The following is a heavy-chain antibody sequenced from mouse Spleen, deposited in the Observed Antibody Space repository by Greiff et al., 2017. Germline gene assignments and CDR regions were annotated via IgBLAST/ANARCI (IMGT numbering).Heavy chain of an antibody. V-gene: IGHV1-81*01. D-gene: IGHD1-1*02. CDR3: AREGGNDAMDY. Sequence: QVQLQQSGAELAMPGASLKLSCKASGYTFPSYGLSWVKQRTGQGLEWIGEIYPRSGNTYYNEKFKGKATLTADKASSTAYMELRSLTSEDSAVYFCAREGGNDAMDYWGQGTSVTVSS. CDR2: IYPRSGNT. J-gene: IGHJ4*01. CDR1: GYTFPSYG.